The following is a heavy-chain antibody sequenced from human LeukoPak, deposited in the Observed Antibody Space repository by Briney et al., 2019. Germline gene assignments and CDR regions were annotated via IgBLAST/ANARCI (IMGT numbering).Heavy chain of an antibody. CDR1: GFTFSSYS. V-gene: IGHV3-21*01. Sequence: GGSLRLSCAASGFTFSSYSMNWVRQAPGKGLEWVSSISSSSSYIYYADSAKGRFTISRDNAKNSLYLQMNSLRAEDTAVYYCARDRSSSSGRNYFDYWGQGTLVTVPS. CDR2: ISSSSSYI. J-gene: IGHJ4*02. D-gene: IGHD6-6*01. CDR3: ARDRSSSSGRNYFDY.